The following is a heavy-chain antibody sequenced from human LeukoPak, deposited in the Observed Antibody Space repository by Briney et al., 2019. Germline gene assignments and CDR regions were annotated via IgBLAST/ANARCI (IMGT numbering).Heavy chain of an antibody. Sequence: GASVKVSCKASGYTFTNYFMHWVRQAPGQGLQWMGIINPYGGSTSYAQKFQGRVTMTGDMSTSTVYMELSSLRSEDTAVYYCASDSPYCSGGSCYSKDAFDIWGQGTMVIVSS. CDR1: GYTFTNYF. J-gene: IGHJ3*02. CDR3: ASDSPYCSGGSCYSKDAFDI. V-gene: IGHV1-46*01. D-gene: IGHD2-15*01. CDR2: INPYGGST.